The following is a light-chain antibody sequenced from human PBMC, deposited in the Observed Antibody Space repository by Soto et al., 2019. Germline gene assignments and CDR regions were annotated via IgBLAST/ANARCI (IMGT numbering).Light chain of an antibody. J-gene: IGKJ4*01. CDR1: QSISNW. Sequence: DIQMTQSPSTLSATVGDRVTITCRASQSISNWLAWYQQKPGKVPKLLINKASSLESGVLSRFSGSGSGTEFTLTISSLQPDDFATYYCQQYNNYSGAFGGGTKVEMK. CDR2: KAS. CDR3: QQYNNYSGA. V-gene: IGKV1-5*03.